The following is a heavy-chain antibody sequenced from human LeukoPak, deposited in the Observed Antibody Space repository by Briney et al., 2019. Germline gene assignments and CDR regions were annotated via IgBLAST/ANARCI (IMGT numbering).Heavy chain of an antibody. V-gene: IGHV3-15*01. D-gene: IGHD3-16*01. CDR2: LKKKTDGGTT. Sequence: PGGSLRLSCAASGXTFSNAWMNWVRQAPGKGQEWVARLKKKTDGGTTDYAAPVKGRFTISRDDSRNMLYLQMDSLKTEDTAIYYCTTFSYVLDYWGQGTLVTVSS. J-gene: IGHJ4*02. CDR3: TTFSYVLDY. CDR1: GXTFSNAW.